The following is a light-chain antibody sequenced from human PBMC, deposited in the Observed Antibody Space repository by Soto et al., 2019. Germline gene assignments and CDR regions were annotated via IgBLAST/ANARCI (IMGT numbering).Light chain of an antibody. J-gene: IGKJ1*01. CDR2: SAS. CDR3: LQDFNYPWT. V-gene: IGKV1-6*01. Sequence: IQMTQSPSSLSASVEDRVTITCRASQDIRTDLGWYQQKPGKAPKLLIYSASSLQSGVPSRFTGTASGTDFTLTISSLQPEDFATYYCLQDFNYPWTFGQGTRVDIK. CDR1: QDIRTD.